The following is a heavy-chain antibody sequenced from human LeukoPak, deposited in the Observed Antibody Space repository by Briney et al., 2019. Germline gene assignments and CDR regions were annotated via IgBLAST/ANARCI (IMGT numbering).Heavy chain of an antibody. Sequence: SETLSLTCTVSSGSINNYYWSWIRQPPGKGLEWIGYIYYSGSTSYNPSLRSRVTISIDTSKNQFSLKLSSMTAADTAVYYCARHASSSYISDCCGPGTLVTVSS. V-gene: IGHV4-59*01. D-gene: IGHD6-6*01. CDR2: IYYSGST. CDR1: SGSINNYY. CDR3: ARHASSSYISDC. J-gene: IGHJ4*02.